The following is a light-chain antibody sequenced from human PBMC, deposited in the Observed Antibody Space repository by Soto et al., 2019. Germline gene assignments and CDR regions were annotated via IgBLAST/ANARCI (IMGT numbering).Light chain of an antibody. J-gene: IGKJ5*01. CDR2: DAS. Sequence: EIHLTQSPATLSLSPGQRSSLSCTASQSVKTFLVWYQHRPGQAPRVLIYDASHRASGIPARFSGSGSGTDFTLTISSLEPEDAALYYCQQRSNWPPITFGQGTRLEI. CDR3: QQRSNWPPIT. V-gene: IGKV3-11*01. CDR1: QSVKTF.